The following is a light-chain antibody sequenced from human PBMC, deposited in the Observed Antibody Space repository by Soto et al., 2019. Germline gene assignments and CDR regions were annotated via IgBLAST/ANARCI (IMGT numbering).Light chain of an antibody. Sequence: EIVLTQSPGTLSLSPGERATLSCRASQSVSSSYLAWYQQKPGQAHRLLIYGASSRATGIQDRFSGSGSGTDFTLTISRLEPEDFAVYYCQQYGSSPITFGQGTRLENK. CDR3: QQYGSSPIT. CDR1: QSVSSSY. CDR2: GAS. J-gene: IGKJ5*01. V-gene: IGKV3-20*01.